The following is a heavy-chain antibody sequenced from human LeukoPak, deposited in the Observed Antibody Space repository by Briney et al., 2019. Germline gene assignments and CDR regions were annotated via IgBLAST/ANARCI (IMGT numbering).Heavy chain of an antibody. J-gene: IGHJ6*02. CDR3: AGPGSGSYYNPSSGMDV. D-gene: IGHD3-10*01. V-gene: IGHV1-69*13. Sequence: SVKVSCKAPGGTFSSYAISWVRQAPGQGLEWMGGIIPIFGTANYAQKFQGRVTITADESTSTAYMELSSLRSEDTAVYYCAGPGSGSYYNPSSGMDVWGQGTTVTVSS. CDR2: IIPIFGTA. CDR1: GGTFSSYA.